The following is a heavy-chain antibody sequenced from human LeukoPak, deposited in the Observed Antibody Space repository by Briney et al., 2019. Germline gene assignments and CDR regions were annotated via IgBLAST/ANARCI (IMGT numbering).Heavy chain of an antibody. Sequence: GGSLRLSCAASGFTFSSYWMSWVRQAPGKGLEWVANIKQDGSEKYYVDSVKGRFTISRDNAKNSLYLQMNSLRAEDTAVYYCARDRRCSSTSCPDGLWFDPWGQGTLVTVSS. CDR1: GFTFSSYW. CDR3: ARDRRCSSTSCPDGLWFDP. D-gene: IGHD2-2*01. CDR2: IKQDGSEK. V-gene: IGHV3-7*03. J-gene: IGHJ5*02.